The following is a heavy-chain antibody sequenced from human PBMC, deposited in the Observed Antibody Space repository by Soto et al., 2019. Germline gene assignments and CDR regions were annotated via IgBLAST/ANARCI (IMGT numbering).Heavy chain of an antibody. CDR3: ARYHKWELKGWFDP. CDR2: ISAYNGNT. CDR1: GYTFPSYG. V-gene: IGHV1-18*01. Sequence: QVQLVQSGAEVKKPGASVKVSCKASGYTFPSYGISWVRQAPGQGLEWLGWISAYNGNTNYAQKLQGRVTMTTDTSTRTGYMELRSLRSDDTAVYYCARYHKWELKGWFDPWGQGTLVTVSS. D-gene: IGHD1-26*01. J-gene: IGHJ5*02.